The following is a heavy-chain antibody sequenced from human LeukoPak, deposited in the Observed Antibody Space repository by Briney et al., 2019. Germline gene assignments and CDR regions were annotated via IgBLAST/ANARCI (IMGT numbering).Heavy chain of an antibody. V-gene: IGHV3-23*01. Sequence: GGSLRLSCAASGFTFSNYAMNWVRQAPGKGLEWVSGIGGSGGATYYADSVKGRFTISRDNSKNTLYLQMNSLRTEDTAVYYCAKDPTSWHFDYWGQGTLVTVSS. CDR1: GFTFSNYA. J-gene: IGHJ4*02. CDR2: IGGSGGAT. D-gene: IGHD2-2*01. CDR3: AKDPTSWHFDY.